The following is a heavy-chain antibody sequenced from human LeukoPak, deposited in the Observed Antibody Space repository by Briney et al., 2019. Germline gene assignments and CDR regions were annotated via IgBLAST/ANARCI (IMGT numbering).Heavy chain of an antibody. CDR1: GFTFSSYS. CDR3: ARDPYSGSYGNYYYYFMDV. D-gene: IGHD1-26*01. J-gene: IGHJ6*03. V-gene: IGHV3-21*01. Sequence: GGSLRLSCAASGFTFSSYSMNWVRQAPGKGLEWVSSITSGSSYRFYADSVKGRFTISRDNAKNSLYLQMNSLRAEDTAVYYCARDPYSGSYGNYYYYFMDVWGKGTTVTISS. CDR2: ITSGSSYR.